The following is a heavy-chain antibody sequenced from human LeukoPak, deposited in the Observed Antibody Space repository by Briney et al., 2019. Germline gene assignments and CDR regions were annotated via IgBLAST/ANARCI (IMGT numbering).Heavy chain of an antibody. Sequence: SETLSLTCTVSGGSISSGSYYWSWIRQPAGKGLEWIGRIYTSGSTNYNPSLKSRVTISVDTAKNQFSLKLSSVTAADTAVYYCARDRYDSSGYYYYYYMDVWGKGTTVTISS. V-gene: IGHV4-61*02. CDR2: IYTSGST. CDR1: GGSISSGSYY. CDR3: ARDRYDSSGYYYYYYMDV. D-gene: IGHD3-22*01. J-gene: IGHJ6*03.